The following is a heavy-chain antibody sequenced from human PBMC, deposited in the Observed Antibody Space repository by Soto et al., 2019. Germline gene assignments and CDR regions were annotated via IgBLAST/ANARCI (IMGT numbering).Heavy chain of an antibody. CDR2: ISAGGGGT. D-gene: IGHD3-3*01. Sequence: GGSLRLSCAGSGFTLTRSAVSWVRQAPGKGLEWVSGISAGGGGTYYVDSVKGRFTISRDNSRNTLNLQMNSLRAEDTAVYYCAKNGDFWSWGMDVWGQGTTVTVS. CDR3: AKNGDFWSWGMDV. V-gene: IGHV3-23*01. CDR1: GFTLTRSA. J-gene: IGHJ6*02.